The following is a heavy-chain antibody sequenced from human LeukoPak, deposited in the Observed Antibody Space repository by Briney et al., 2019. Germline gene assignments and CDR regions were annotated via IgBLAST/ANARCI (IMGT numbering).Heavy chain of an antibody. V-gene: IGHV4-4*07. Sequence: SETLSLTCTVSGGSISSYYWSWVRQPAGKGLEWIGRIYTSGSTNYNPSLKSRVTMSVDTSKNQFSLKLSSVTAADTAVYYCARDKYYYDSSGYYYFDYWGQGTLVTVSS. CDR2: IYTSGST. D-gene: IGHD3-22*01. CDR3: ARDKYYYDSSGYYYFDY. CDR1: GGSISSYY. J-gene: IGHJ4*02.